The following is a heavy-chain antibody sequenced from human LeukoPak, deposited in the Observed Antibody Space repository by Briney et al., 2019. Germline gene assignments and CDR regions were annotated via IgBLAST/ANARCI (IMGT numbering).Heavy chain of an antibody. V-gene: IGHV4-59*08. CDR1: GGSITSYY. D-gene: IGHD2-21*02. CDR2: IYYSGST. Sequence: PSETLSLTCTVSGGSITSYYWSWIRQPPGKGLEWIGHIYYSGSTNSNPSLRSRVTMSVDTSKNQFSLKLSSVTAADTAVYYCARRVTSNWFDPWGQGTLVTVSS. J-gene: IGHJ5*02. CDR3: ARRVTSNWFDP.